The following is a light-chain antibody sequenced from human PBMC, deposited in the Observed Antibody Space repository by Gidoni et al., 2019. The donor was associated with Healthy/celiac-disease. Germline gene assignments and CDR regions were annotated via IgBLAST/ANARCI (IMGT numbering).Light chain of an antibody. CDR1: QSVLYSSNNKNY. V-gene: IGKV4-1*01. J-gene: IGKJ2*01. Sequence: DIVLTQSPDCLAVSLGERATINCKSSQSVLYSSNNKNYLAWYQQKPGQPPKLLIYWASTRESGVPDRFSGSGSGTDCTLTISSQQAEDVAVYYCQQYDSTPHTLXQXTKLEIK. CDR3: QQYDSTPHT. CDR2: WAS.